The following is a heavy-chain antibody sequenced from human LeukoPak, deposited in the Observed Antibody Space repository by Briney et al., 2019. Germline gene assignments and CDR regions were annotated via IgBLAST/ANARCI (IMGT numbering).Heavy chain of an antibody. CDR2: ISSSGSTI. CDR3: ARDTPDYYDSSGSGLDY. V-gene: IGHV3-11*01. Sequence: PGGSLRLSCAASGFTFSDYYMSWIRQAPGKGLEWVSYISSSGSTIYYADSVKGRFTISRDNAKNSLYLQVNSLRAEDTAVYYCARDTPDYYDSSGSGLDYWGQGTLVTVSS. CDR1: GFTFSDYY. D-gene: IGHD3-22*01. J-gene: IGHJ4*02.